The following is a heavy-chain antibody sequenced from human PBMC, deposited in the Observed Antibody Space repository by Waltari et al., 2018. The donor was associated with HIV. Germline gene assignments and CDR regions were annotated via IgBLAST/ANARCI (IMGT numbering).Heavy chain of an antibody. J-gene: IGHJ6*02. D-gene: IGHD2-15*01. CDR3: AKELRSGYSYYYYGMDV. V-gene: IGHV3-30*02. CDR2: IRYDGNTK. Sequence: QGQLVESGGGVVKPGGSLRLSCAASGFSFSISGMHWVRQAPGKGLEWVTFIRYDGNTKYYADSVKGRFTISRDNSKNTLYLQMSSLRAEDTAVYYCAKELRSGYSYYYYGMDVWGQGTTVTVSS. CDR1: GFSFSISG.